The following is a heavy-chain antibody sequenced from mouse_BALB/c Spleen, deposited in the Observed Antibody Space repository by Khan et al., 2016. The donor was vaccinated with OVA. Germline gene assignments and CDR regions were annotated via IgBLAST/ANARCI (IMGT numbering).Heavy chain of an antibody. Sequence: VQLKQSGPDLVEPSQSLSLTCTVTGYSITSDYSWHWIRQFPGNKLEWLGYMHFSGRTNYNPSLKSRISITRDTPKNQFFLQLNSVTTEDSATYCCSSSDYDGIDHWGQGTTLTVAS. CDR3: SSSDYDGIDH. CDR2: MHFSGRT. V-gene: IGHV3-1*02. J-gene: IGHJ2*01. D-gene: IGHD2-4*01. CDR1: GYSITSDYS.